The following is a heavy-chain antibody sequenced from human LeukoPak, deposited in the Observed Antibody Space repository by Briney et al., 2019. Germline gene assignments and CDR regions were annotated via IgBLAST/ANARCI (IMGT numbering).Heavy chain of an antibody. Sequence: GGSLRLSCAASGFTFSSYWMSWVRQAPGKGLEWVANIKQDGSEKYYVGSVKGRFTISRDNARNSLYLQMNSLRAEDTAVYYCARVRWEHDFDYWGQGTLVTVSS. CDR2: IKQDGSEK. CDR3: ARVRWEHDFDY. D-gene: IGHD1-26*01. CDR1: GFTFSSYW. J-gene: IGHJ4*02. V-gene: IGHV3-7*01.